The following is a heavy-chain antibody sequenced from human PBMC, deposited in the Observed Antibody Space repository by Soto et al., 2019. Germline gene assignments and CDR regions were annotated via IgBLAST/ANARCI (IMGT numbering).Heavy chain of an antibody. Sequence: GGSLRLSCAASGFTFSSYGIHWVRQAPGKGLEWVAVIWYDGSNKYYADSVKGRFTISRDNSKNTLYLQMNSLRAEDTAVYYCARVEEAITIFGVVPNYYYYGMDVWGQGTTVTVSS. D-gene: IGHD3-3*01. CDR2: IWYDGSNK. CDR3: ARVEEAITIFGVVPNYYYYGMDV. J-gene: IGHJ6*02. CDR1: GFTFSSYG. V-gene: IGHV3-33*01.